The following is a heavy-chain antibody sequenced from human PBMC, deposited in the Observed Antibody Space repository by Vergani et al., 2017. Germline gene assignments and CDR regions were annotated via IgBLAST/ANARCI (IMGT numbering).Heavy chain of an antibody. CDR1: GFTFSSYA. D-gene: IGHD4-23*01. CDR3: AAYTVVTSDAFDI. V-gene: IGHV3-23*01. J-gene: IGHJ3*02. CDR2: ISGSGGST. Sequence: EVQLLESGGGLVQPGGSLRLSCAASGFTFSSYAMSWVRQAPGKGLEWVSAISGSGGSTYYADSVKGRFTISRDNSKNSLYLQMNSLRAEDTAVYYCAAYTVVTSDAFDIWGQGTMVTVSS.